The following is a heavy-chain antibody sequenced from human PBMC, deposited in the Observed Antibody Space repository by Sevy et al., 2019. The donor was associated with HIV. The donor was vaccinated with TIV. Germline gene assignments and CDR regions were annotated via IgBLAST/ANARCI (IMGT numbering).Heavy chain of an antibody. CDR1: GSTFSSYA. Sequence: GGSLRLSCAAPGSTFSSYAIHWVRQAPGEGLEWVAVISYDGNKEYYSDSVRGRFTISRDNSRNTVSLQMNSLRTEDTAVYYGVRDQWFGEPTYVFDTWGQGTLVTVSS. CDR3: VRDQWFGEPTYVFDT. V-gene: IGHV3-30-3*01. J-gene: IGHJ4*02. CDR2: ISYDGNKE. D-gene: IGHD3-10*01.